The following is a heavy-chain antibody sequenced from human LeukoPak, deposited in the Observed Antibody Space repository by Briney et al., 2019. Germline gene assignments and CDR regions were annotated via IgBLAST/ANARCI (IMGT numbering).Heavy chain of an antibody. D-gene: IGHD4-17*01. CDR3: AREDDYGDSEAFDI. CDR1: GGSISSYY. Sequence: SETLSLTCTVSGGSISSYYWSWIRQPAGKGLEWIGRIYTSGSTNYNPSLKSRVTMSVDMSKNQFSLKLSSVTAADTAVYYCAREDDYGDSEAFDIWGQGTMVTVSS. V-gene: IGHV4-4*07. J-gene: IGHJ3*02. CDR2: IYTSGST.